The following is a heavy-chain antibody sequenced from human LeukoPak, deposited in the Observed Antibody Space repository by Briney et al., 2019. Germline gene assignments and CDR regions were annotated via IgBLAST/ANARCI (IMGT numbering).Heavy chain of an antibody. CDR3: VKVGDFDY. V-gene: IGHV3-9*01. D-gene: IGHD3-10*01. J-gene: IGHJ4*02. CDR1: GFTFDDYA. CDR2: ITWNSI. Sequence: GGSLRLSCTASGFTFDDYAMHWVRQAPGKGLEWVSGITWNSIDYADSVKGRFTISRDNAKNSLHLQMNSLRAEDTALYYCVKVGDFDYWGQGTLVTVSP.